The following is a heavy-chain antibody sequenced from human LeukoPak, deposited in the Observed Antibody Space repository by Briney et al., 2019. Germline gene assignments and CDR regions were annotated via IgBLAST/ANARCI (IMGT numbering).Heavy chain of an antibody. CDR1: GYTFTSYY. V-gene: IGHV1-46*01. CDR3: ARDRGLGYCSSTSCSSGDAFDI. Sequence: GASVKVSCKASGYTFTSYYMHWVRQAPGQGLEWMGIINPSGGSTSYAQKFQGRVTVTRDTSTSTVYMELSSLRSEDTAVYYCARDRGLGYCSSTSCSSGDAFDIWGQGTMVTVSS. J-gene: IGHJ3*02. D-gene: IGHD2-2*01. CDR2: INPSGGST.